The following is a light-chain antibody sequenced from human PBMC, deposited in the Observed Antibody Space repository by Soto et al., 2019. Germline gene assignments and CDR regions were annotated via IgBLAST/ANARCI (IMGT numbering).Light chain of an antibody. CDR3: SSYTSGSTLWV. J-gene: IGLJ3*02. V-gene: IGLV2-14*01. Sequence: QLVLTQPASVSAFPGQSITISCTGTSSDIGGYNYVSWYQHHPGKAPQLLIYEVNNRPSGVSNRFSGSKSGDTASLTISGLQIEDEAVYYCSSYTSGSTLWVFGGGTKVTVL. CDR2: EVN. CDR1: SSDIGGYNY.